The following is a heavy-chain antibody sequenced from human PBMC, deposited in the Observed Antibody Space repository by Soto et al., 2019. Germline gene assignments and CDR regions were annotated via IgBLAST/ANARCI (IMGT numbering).Heavy chain of an antibody. V-gene: IGHV1-18*01. J-gene: IGHJ6*03. CDR1: GYSFTNYG. D-gene: IGHD6-19*01. CDR3: ARDRGVAPPVAGNTHYYYYMDV. Sequence: QDQLVQSGVEVKKPGASVKVSCKASGYSFTNYGITWVRQAPGQGFEWMGWISAYNGNTNYAQKFQGRVTMTTDASTSTGYLELRSLRSVDTAVYYCARDRGVAPPVAGNTHYYYYMDVWGKGTTVTVSS. CDR2: ISAYNGNT.